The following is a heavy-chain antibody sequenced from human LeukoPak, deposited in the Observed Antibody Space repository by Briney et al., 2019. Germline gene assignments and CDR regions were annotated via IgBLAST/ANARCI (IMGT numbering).Heavy chain of an antibody. CDR2: INPNSGGT. Sequence: RVASVKVSCKASGYTFTGYYMHWVRQAPGQGLEWMGRINPNSGGTNYAQKFQGRVTMTRDTSISTAYMELSRLRSDDTAVYYCAREGKDYYDSSGYYWRPDAFDIWGQGTMVTVSS. D-gene: IGHD3-22*01. CDR1: GYTFTGYY. V-gene: IGHV1-2*06. J-gene: IGHJ3*02. CDR3: AREGKDYYDSSGYYWRPDAFDI.